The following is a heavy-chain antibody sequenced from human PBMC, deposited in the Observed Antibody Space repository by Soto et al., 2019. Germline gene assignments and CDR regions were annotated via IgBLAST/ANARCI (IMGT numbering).Heavy chain of an antibody. J-gene: IGHJ4*02. Sequence: GGSLRLSCLASGFSFNSFNINWIRRAPGRGLEWVASISVSGDNIYYGDSMQGRFTISRDNSKRSVFLDLNSLRVEDTAVYYCARDLGLLKSMFDYWGQGTLVTVSS. CDR2: ISVSGDNI. CDR3: ARDLGLLKSMFDY. V-gene: IGHV3-21*01. CDR1: GFSFNSFN. D-gene: IGHD2-8*01.